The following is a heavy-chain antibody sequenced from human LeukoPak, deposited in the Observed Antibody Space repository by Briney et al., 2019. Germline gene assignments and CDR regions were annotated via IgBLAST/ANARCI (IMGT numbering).Heavy chain of an antibody. CDR3: ARGIILGSGWCFDY. CDR2: ISYDGSNK. D-gene: IGHD6-19*01. Sequence: GGSLRLSCAASGFTFSSYAMHWVRQAPGKGLEWVAVISYDGSNKYYADSVKGRFTISGDNSKNTLYLQMNSLRAEDTAVYYCARGIILGSGWCFDYWGQGTLVTVSS. J-gene: IGHJ4*02. V-gene: IGHV3-30-3*01. CDR1: GFTFSSYA.